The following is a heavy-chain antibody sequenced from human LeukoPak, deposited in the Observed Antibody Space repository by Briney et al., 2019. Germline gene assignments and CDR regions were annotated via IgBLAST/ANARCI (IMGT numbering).Heavy chain of an antibody. D-gene: IGHD3-22*01. CDR2: ISSSSSYI. V-gene: IGHV3-21*01. Sequence: PGGSLRLSCAASGFTFSSYSMNWVRQAPGKGLEWVSSISSSSSYIYYADSVKGRFTISRDNAKNSLYLQMNSLRAEDTAVYYCARGCYYDSSGYSLAQHWGQGTLVTVSS. J-gene: IGHJ1*01. CDR1: GFTFSSYS. CDR3: ARGCYYDSSGYSLAQH.